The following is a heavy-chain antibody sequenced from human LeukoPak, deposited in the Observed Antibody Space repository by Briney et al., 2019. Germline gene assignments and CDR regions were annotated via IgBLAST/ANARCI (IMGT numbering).Heavy chain of an antibody. J-gene: IGHJ4*02. CDR1: GGSISSSSYY. V-gene: IGHV4-39*07. CDR3: ARGRSGSSSGWPKRYYFDY. CDR2: IYYSGST. Sequence: SETLSLTCTVSGGSISSSSYYWGWIRQPPGKGLEWIGSIYYSGSTYYNPSLKSRVTLSVDTSKNQFSLNLSSVTAADTAVYYCARGRSGSSSGWPKRYYFDYWGQGTLVTVSS. D-gene: IGHD6-19*01.